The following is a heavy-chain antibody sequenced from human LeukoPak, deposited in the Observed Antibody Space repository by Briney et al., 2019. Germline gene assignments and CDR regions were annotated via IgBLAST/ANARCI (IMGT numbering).Heavy chain of an antibody. CDR1: GFTFSSYW. CDR3: AKVLYYYDSSGYFPDY. J-gene: IGHJ4*02. CDR2: IKQDGSEK. D-gene: IGHD3-22*01. Sequence: GGSLRLSCAASGFTFSSYWMSWVRQAPGKGLEWVANIKQDGSEKYYVDSVKGRFTISRDNAKNSLYLQMNSLRAEDTAVYYCAKVLYYYDSSGYFPDYWGQGTLVTVSS. V-gene: IGHV3-7*01.